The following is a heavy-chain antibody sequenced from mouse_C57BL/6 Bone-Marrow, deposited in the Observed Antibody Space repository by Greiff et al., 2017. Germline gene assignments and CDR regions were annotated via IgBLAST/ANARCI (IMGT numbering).Heavy chain of an antibody. V-gene: IGHV14-3*01. CDR1: GFNIKNTY. CDR2: IDPANGNT. J-gene: IGHJ2*01. D-gene: IGHD2-3*01. Sequence: EVQLQESVAELVRPGASVKLSCTASGFNIKNTYMHWVKQRPEQGLEWIGRIDPANGNTKYAPKFQGKATITADTSSNTAYLQLSSLTSEDTAIYYCARAHFYDGYYWYFDYWGQGTTLTVSS. CDR3: ARAHFYDGYYWYFDY.